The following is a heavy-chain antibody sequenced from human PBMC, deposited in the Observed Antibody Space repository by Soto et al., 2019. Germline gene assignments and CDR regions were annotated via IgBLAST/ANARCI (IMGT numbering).Heavy chain of an antibody. CDR1: GFTFSSYS. CDR2: ISCSTRYI. J-gene: IGHJ6*02. V-gene: IGHV3-21*01. Sequence: EVQLVESGGGLVKPGGSLRLSCGASGFTFSSYSRNRVRQAPGKGLECVSSISCSTRYIYYADSVKGRFIISRDNVNNSRFLQLYSLRAVYAAVYYVVTVVDYCDPSCYSGMDVWGQGTTVTVCS. D-gene: IGHD3-22*01. CDR3: VTVVDYCDPSCYSGMDV.